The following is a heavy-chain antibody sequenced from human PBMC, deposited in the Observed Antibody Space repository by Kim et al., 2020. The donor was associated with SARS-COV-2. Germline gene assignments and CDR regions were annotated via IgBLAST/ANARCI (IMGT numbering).Heavy chain of an antibody. D-gene: IGHD2-2*01. CDR3: ARGPQPGSSTSCYLY. J-gene: IGHJ4*02. CDR1: GGSFSGYY. CDR2: INHSGST. Sequence: SETLSLTCAVYGGSFSGYYWSWIRQPPGKGLEWIGEINHSGSTNYNPSLKSRVTISVDTSKNQFSLKLSSVTAADTAVYYCARGPQPGSSTSCYLYWGQGTLVTVSS. V-gene: IGHV4-34*01.